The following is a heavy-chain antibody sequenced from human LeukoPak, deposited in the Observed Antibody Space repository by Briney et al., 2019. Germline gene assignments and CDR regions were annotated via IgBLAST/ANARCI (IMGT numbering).Heavy chain of an antibody. V-gene: IGHV3-33*01. CDR1: GFTFSSYG. D-gene: IGHD2-2*01. CDR3: AREGPEGYCSSTSCYSFDY. J-gene: IGHJ4*02. CDR2: IWYDGSNK. Sequence: PGRSLRLSCAASGFTFSSYGMHWVRQAPAKALEWVAVIWYDGSNKYYADSVKGRFTISRDNSKNTLYLQMNSLRAEDTAVYYCAREGPEGYCSSTSCYSFDYWGQGTLVTVSS.